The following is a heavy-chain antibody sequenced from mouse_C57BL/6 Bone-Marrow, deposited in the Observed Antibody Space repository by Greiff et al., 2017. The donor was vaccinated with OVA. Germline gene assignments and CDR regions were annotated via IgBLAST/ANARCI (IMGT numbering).Heavy chain of an antibody. CDR3: ARGGYYVDY. Sequence: VQLQQPGAELVMPGASVKLSCKASGYTFTSYWMHWVKRRPGQGLEWIGEIDPSDSYTNYNQKFKGKSTLTVDKSSSTAYMQLSSLTSEDSAVYYCARGGYYVDYWGQGTTLTVSS. D-gene: IGHD1-1*02. CDR2: IDPSDSYT. CDR1: GYTFTSYW. V-gene: IGHV1-69*01. J-gene: IGHJ2*01.